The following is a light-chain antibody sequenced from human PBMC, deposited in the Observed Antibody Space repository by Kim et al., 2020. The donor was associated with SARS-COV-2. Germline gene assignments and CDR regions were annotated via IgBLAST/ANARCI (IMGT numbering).Light chain of an antibody. J-gene: IGLJ1*01. CDR3: ASHGGYDYV. V-gene: IGLV2-8*01. CDR2: EVT. CDR1: RGVFGSYRY. Sequence: PEHSVAISCSRTRGVFGSYRYVSWYQQHPGKSPKLIIYEVTKRPSGVPDRFSGSMSGNTASLTVSGLQAEDEADYYCASHGGYDYVFGTGTKVTVL.